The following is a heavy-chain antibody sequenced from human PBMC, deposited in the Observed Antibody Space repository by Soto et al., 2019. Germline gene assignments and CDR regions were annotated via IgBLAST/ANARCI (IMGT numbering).Heavy chain of an antibody. Sequence: PGGSLRLSCAASGFTFSSYAMHWVRQAPGKGLEWVAVISYDGSNKYYADSVKGRFTISRDNSKNTLYLQMNSLRAEDTAVYYCALYYYDSSGYYYGLIGPAFGPVDYWGQGT. J-gene: IGHJ4*02. D-gene: IGHD3-22*01. V-gene: IGHV3-30-3*01. CDR2: ISYDGSNK. CDR3: ALYYYDSSGYYYGLIGPAFGPVDY. CDR1: GFTFSSYA.